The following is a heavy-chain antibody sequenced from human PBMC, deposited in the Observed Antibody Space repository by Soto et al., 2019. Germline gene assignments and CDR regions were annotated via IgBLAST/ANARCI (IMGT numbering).Heavy chain of an antibody. J-gene: IGHJ6*02. D-gene: IGHD2-2*01. V-gene: IGHV4-34*01. CDR3: ARGPFYCSSTSCSHDPTRRPDYYYYGMDV. CDR2: INHSGST. CDR1: GGSFSGYY. Sequence: QVQLQQWGAGLLKPSETLSLTCAVYGGSFSGYYWSWIRQPPGKGLEWIGEINHSGSTNYNPSLNSRVNISVDTSKNQFSLKLSSVTAADTAVYYCARGPFYCSSTSCSHDPTRRPDYYYYGMDVWGQGTTVTVSS.